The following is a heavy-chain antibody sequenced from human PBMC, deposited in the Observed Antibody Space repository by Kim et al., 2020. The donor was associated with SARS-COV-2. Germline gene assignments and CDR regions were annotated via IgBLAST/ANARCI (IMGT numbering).Heavy chain of an antibody. CDR3: ARRGVTYFDY. Sequence: SPNYNPSLKSRVTISVDTSKNQYSLKLGSVTAEDTAVYYCARRGVTYFDYWGQGTLVTVSS. V-gene: IGHV4-59*08. D-gene: IGHD2-21*02. CDR2: SP. J-gene: IGHJ4*02.